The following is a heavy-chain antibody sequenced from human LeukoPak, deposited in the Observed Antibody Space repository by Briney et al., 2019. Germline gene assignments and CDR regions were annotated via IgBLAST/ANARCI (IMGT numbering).Heavy chain of an antibody. D-gene: IGHD2/OR15-2a*01. V-gene: IGHV1-69*13. CDR2: IIPIFGTA. CDR1: GGTFSSYA. J-gene: IGHJ4*02. Sequence: ASVKVSCKAYGGTFSSYAINWVRQAPGQGLEWMGGIIPIFGTANYAQKFQGRVTITADESTSTAYMELSSLTSEDTAVYYCARSRGPRAEYFDYWGQGTLVTVSS. CDR3: ARSRGPRAEYFDY.